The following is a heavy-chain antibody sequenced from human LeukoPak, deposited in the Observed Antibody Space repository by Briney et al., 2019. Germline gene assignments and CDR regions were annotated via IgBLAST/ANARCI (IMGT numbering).Heavy chain of an antibody. Sequence: SVKVSCKASGYTFTGYYMHWVRQAPGQGLEWMGRIIPILGIANYAQKFQGRVTITADRSTSTAYMELSSLRSEDTAVYYCARDSATADYWGQGTLVTVSS. D-gene: IGHD4-17*01. CDR3: ARDSATADY. J-gene: IGHJ4*02. V-gene: IGHV1-69*04. CDR2: IIPILGIA. CDR1: GYTFTGYY.